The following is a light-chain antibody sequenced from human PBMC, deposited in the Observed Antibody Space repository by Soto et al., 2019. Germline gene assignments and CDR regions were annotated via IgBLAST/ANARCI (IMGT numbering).Light chain of an antibody. CDR1: RSVSSN. Sequence: EIVMTQSPATLSVSPGERATLSCRASRSVSSNLAWYQQKPGQAPRLLIYGASTRATGIPARFSGSGSGTEFTLTISSLQSEDIAVYYCQQYNNWPLTWTFGQGTKVEIK. CDR2: GAS. V-gene: IGKV3-15*01. CDR3: QQYNNWPLTWT. J-gene: IGKJ1*01.